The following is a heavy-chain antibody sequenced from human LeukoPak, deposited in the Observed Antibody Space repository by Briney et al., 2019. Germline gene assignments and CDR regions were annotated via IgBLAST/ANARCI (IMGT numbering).Heavy chain of an antibody. CDR3: ARDDWSGVFDY. D-gene: IGHD3-9*01. V-gene: IGHV3-7*01. Sequence: ETLSLTCTVSGGSISSYYWSWIRQPPGKGLEWVANIKQDGSEKYYVDSVKGRFTISRDNAKNSLYLQMNSLRAEDTAVYYCARDDWSGVFDYWGQGTLVTVSS. CDR1: GGSISSYY. J-gene: IGHJ4*02. CDR2: IKQDGSEK.